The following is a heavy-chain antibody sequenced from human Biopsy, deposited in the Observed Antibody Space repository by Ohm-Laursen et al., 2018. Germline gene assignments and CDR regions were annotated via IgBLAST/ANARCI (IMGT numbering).Heavy chain of an antibody. CDR1: GYTFNAYY. Sequence: AASVKVSCKASGYTFNAYYIHWMRQAPGQGLEWMGWINPATGETRYAQRFQGRVTMTRDTSVTTAYMQLSSLTSDDTALYYCAKPSGGVSTIGFDPWGQGTQVIVSS. CDR3: AKPSGGVSTIGFDP. V-gene: IGHV1-2*02. J-gene: IGHJ5*02. D-gene: IGHD3-16*01. CDR2: INPATGET.